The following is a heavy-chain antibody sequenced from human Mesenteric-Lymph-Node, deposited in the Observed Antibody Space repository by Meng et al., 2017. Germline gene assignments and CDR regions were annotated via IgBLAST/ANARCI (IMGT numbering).Heavy chain of an antibody. V-gene: IGHV1-8*03. CDR2: MNPNSGNT. CDR3: AREGVLTTVTTSYYYYYGMDV. Sequence: ASVKVSCKASGYTFTSYDINWVRQATGQGLEWMGWMNPNSGNTGYAQKFQGRVTITRNTSISTAYMELSSLRSEDTAVYYCAREGVLTTVTTSYYYYYGMDVWGQGTTVTVSS. J-gene: IGHJ6*02. D-gene: IGHD4-17*01. CDR1: GYTFTSYD.